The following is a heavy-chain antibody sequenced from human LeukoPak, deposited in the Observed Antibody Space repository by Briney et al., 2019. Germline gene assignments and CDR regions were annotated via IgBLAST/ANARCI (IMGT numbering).Heavy chain of an antibody. CDR2: FRDDGSNK. J-gene: IGHJ4*02. D-gene: IGHD3-22*01. CDR3: AKEKRYDSSVSEQYYFDY. Sequence: PEGSLRLSRAASGFTLSSYGMHSVRPAPGQGLGGVGFFRDDGSNKYYADSVKGRFTISRDNSKNTLYLQMNSLRAEDTAVYYCAKEKRYDSSVSEQYYFDYWGQGTLVTVSS. CDR1: GFTLSSYG. V-gene: IGHV3-30*02.